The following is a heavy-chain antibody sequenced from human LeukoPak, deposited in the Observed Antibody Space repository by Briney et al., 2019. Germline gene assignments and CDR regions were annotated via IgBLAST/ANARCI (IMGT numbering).Heavy chain of an antibody. CDR1: GGVITSFY. Sequence: SETLSLTCSVSGGVITSFYWSWIRQSPGKGLECVGSMFSSGSATYNPSLKGRVTIAVDRSQSLFSLKLTSVTAADTAIYYCATLGGSIDYWGRGTLVAVSS. CDR3: ATLGGSIDY. D-gene: IGHD3-16*01. V-gene: IGHV4-59*08. J-gene: IGHJ4*02. CDR2: MFSSGSA.